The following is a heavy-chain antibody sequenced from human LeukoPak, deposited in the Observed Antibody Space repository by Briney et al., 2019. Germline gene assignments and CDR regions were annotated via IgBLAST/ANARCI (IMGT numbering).Heavy chain of an antibody. Sequence: SQTLSLTCTVSGGSINSAGYFWTWIRQSPGKGLEWIGYVDYSGSTYYNPSLQGRVTVSIGASKSQFSLKLTSVTAADTAVYFCARDSGTTDFLRSYYFDSWGQGTLVTVSS. CDR1: GGSINSAGYF. V-gene: IGHV4-30-4*01. J-gene: IGHJ4*02. CDR2: VDYSGST. D-gene: IGHD3-10*01. CDR3: ARDSGTTDFLRSYYFDS.